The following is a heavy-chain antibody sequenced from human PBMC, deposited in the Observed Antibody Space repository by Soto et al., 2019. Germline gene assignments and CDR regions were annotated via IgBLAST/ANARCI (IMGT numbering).Heavy chain of an antibody. D-gene: IGHD1-7*01. CDR1: GFTFDDYA. J-gene: IGHJ4*02. CDR3: AKGGYNWNSYLRY. V-gene: IGHV3-9*01. Sequence: EVQLVESGGGLVQPGRSLRLSCAASGFTFDDYAMHWVRQAPGKGLEWVSGISWNSGSIGYADSVKGRFTISRDNAKNSLYLQMNSVRAEDTALYYCAKGGYNWNSYLRYWGQGTLVTVSS. CDR2: ISWNSGSI.